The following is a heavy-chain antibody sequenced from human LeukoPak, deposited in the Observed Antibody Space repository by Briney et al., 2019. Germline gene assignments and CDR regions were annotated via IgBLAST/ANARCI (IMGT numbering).Heavy chain of an antibody. CDR2: ISSSSSTI. Sequence: GGSLRLSCAASGFTFSSYSMNWVRQAPGKGLEWVSYISSSSSTIYYADSVKGRFTISRDNAKSSLYLQMNSLRAEDTAVYYCARVDTMIVVDLDAFGIWGQGTMVTVSS. D-gene: IGHD3-22*01. V-gene: IGHV3-48*01. CDR1: GFTFSSYS. J-gene: IGHJ3*02. CDR3: ARVDTMIVVDLDAFGI.